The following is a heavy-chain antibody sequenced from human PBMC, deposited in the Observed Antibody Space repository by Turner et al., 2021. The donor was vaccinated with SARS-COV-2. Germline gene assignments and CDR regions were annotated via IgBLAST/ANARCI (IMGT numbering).Heavy chain of an antibody. CDR3: AKSIPSTGFVFDY. Sequence: EVQVLESGGRLVQPGGYLRLSCAASGFTFSDYAMSWVRQAPGKGLQWVSTVSGTGSSTYYADSVKGRFSISRDNSKNTLYLQLISLRADDTAVYYCAKSIPSTGFVFDYWGQGTLVTVSS. CDR2: VSGTGSST. D-gene: IGHD3-9*01. CDR1: GFTFSDYA. V-gene: IGHV3-23*01. J-gene: IGHJ4*02.